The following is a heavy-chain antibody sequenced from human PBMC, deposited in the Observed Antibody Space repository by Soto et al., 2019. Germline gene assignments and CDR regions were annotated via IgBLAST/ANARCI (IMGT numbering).Heavy chain of an antibody. CDR1: GGSFSAYH. Sequence: QVQLRQWGAGLLKPSATLSLTCAVYGGSFSAYHWSWIRQAPGKGLEWIGEIDYRGNTNYLPSLRSRVSMSVDTSKNQFSLRLNDVTAADTAVYYCARSMNDHKHHHWGFDYWGQGTRVTVSS. D-gene: IGHD7-27*01. V-gene: IGHV4-34*02. J-gene: IGHJ4*02. CDR2: IDYRGNT. CDR3: ARSMNDHKHHHWGFDY.